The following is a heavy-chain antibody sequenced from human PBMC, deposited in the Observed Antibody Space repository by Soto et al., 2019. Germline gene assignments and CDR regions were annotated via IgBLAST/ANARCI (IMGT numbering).Heavy chain of an antibody. V-gene: IGHV2-5*01. D-gene: IGHD3-10*01. CDR3: AHSFRRSHLVHFGYYGMDV. Sequence: SGPTLVNPTQTLTLTCTFSGFSLSTSGVGVGWIRQPPGKALEWLALIYWNDDKRYSPSLKSRLTITEDTSKNQVVLTMTNMDPVDTATYYCAHSFRRSHLVHFGYYGMDVWGQGTTVTVSS. CDR1: GFSLSTSGVG. CDR2: IYWNDDK. J-gene: IGHJ6*02.